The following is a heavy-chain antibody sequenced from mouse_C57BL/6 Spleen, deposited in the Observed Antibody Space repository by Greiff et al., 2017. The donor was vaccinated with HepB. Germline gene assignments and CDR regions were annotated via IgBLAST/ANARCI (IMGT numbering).Heavy chain of an antibody. Sequence: VKLVESGPELVKPGASVKISCKASGYAFSSSWMNWVKQRPGKGLEWIGRIYPGDGDTNYNGKFKGKATLTADKSSSTAYMQLSSLTSEDSAVYFCARWFYYAMDYWGQGTSVTVSS. CDR2: IYPGDGDT. J-gene: IGHJ4*01. D-gene: IGHD2-2*01. V-gene: IGHV1-82*01. CDR1: GYAFSSSW. CDR3: ARWFYYAMDY.